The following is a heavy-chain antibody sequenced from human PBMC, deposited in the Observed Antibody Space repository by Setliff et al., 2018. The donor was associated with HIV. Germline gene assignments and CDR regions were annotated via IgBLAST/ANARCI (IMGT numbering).Heavy chain of an antibody. J-gene: IGHJ4*02. V-gene: IGHV4-30-4*01. Sequence: SETLSLTCTVSGGSISSGGYYWSWIRQSPGKGLEWIGYIYYSGSTYYNPSLKSRVTISKDTSKNQFSLHLSSVTAADTAVYYCARDTYDSRGYFFGYWGQGTLVTVSS. CDR2: IYYSGST. CDR3: ARDTYDSRGYFFGY. CDR1: GGSISSGGYY. D-gene: IGHD3-22*01.